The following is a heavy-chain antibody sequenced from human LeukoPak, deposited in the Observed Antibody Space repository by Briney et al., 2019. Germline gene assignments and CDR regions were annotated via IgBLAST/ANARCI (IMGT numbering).Heavy chain of an antibody. D-gene: IGHD4-17*01. CDR3: ASYYGDYGSGMDV. Sequence: SAKVSCKASGGTFSSYAISWVRQAPGQGLEWMGGIIPIFGTANYAQKFQGRVTTTADKSTSTDYMELSSLRSEDTAVYYCASYYGDYGSGMDVWGKGTTVTVSS. CDR1: GGTFSSYA. V-gene: IGHV1-69*06. J-gene: IGHJ6*04. CDR2: IIPIFGTA.